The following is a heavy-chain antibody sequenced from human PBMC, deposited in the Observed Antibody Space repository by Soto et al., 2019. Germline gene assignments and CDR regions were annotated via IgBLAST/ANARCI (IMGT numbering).Heavy chain of an antibody. J-gene: IGHJ4*02. V-gene: IGHV4-59*01. CDR3: ARDDHGVYNY. CDR1: GGAISGYY. D-gene: IGHD2-2*02. CDR2: IYYSGST. Sequence: PSETLSLTCTVSGGAISGYYWSWIRQPPGKGLEWVGYIYYSGSTNYNPSLKSRVTISVDTSKNQFSLKLSSVTAADTAVYYCARDDHGVYNYWGQGTLVTVSS.